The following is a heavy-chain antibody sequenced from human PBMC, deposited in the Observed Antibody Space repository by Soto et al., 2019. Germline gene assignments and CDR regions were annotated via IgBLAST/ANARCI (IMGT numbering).Heavy chain of an antibody. CDR1: GFTFSSYA. CDR2: ISGSGGST. CDR3: AKGRPAPRGLYCDY. D-gene: IGHD2-15*01. Sequence: GALRLSCAASGFTFSSYAMSWVRQAPGKGLEWVSAISGSGGSTYYADSVKGRFTISRDNSKNTLYLQMNSLRAEDTAVYYCAKGRPAPRGLYCDYWGQGTLVTVSS. V-gene: IGHV3-23*01. J-gene: IGHJ4*02.